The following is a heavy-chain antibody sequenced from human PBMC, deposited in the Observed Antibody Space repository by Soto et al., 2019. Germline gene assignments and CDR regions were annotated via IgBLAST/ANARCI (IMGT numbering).Heavy chain of an antibody. D-gene: IGHD6-13*01. J-gene: IGHJ5*02. CDR1: GYPISSGYY. CDR2: IYHSGST. Sequence: PSETLSLTCAVSGYPISSGYYWGWIRQPPGKGLEWIGSIYHSGSTYYNPSLKSRVTISVDTSKNQFSLKLSSVTAADTAVYYCARDSIAAAGKYNWFDPWGQGTLVTVSS. V-gene: IGHV4-38-2*02. CDR3: ARDSIAAAGKYNWFDP.